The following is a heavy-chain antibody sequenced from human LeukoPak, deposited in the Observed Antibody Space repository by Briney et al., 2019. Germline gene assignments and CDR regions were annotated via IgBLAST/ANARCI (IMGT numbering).Heavy chain of an antibody. CDR1: GFTFSSHT. Sequence: PGGSLRLSCAPSGFTFSSHTMHWVRQAPGKGLEWVAVIEPDGSNKYHADSVKGRFTISRDNSKNTLYLQLDSQRSEDTAVYYCVRQSTGLDYWGQGTLVTVSS. CDR2: IEPDGSNK. J-gene: IGHJ4*02. V-gene: IGHV3-30-3*01. CDR3: VRQSTGLDY. D-gene: IGHD5/OR15-5a*01.